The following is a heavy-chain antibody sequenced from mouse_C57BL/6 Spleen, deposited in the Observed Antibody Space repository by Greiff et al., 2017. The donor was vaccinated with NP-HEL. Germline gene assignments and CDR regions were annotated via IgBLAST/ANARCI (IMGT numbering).Heavy chain of an antibody. Sequence: VQLQQSGASVKISCTASGYAFSSYWMNWVKQRPGKGLEWIGQIYPGDGDTNYNGKFKGKVTLTADKSSSTAYMQLSSLTSEDSAVYFCARYLHYYGSSLYAMDYWGQGTSVTVSS. CDR2: IYPGDGDT. CDR3: ARYLHYYGSSLYAMDY. D-gene: IGHD1-1*01. J-gene: IGHJ4*01. CDR1: GYAFSSYW. V-gene: IGHV1-80*01.